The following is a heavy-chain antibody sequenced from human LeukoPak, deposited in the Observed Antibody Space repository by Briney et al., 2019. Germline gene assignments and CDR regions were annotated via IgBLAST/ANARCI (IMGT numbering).Heavy chain of an antibody. CDR1: GFTFSSYA. J-gene: IGHJ4*02. V-gene: IGHV3-30*03. D-gene: IGHD5-18*01. CDR3: ATLSGDSHGYDY. CDR2: ILHDGSNK. Sequence: PGGSLRLSCAASGFTFSSYAMHWVGQAPGKGLEWVAVILHDGSNKQYADSVKGRFTISRDNSKNTLYLQINSLRAEDTAVYYCATLSGDSHGYDYWGLGTLVTVSS.